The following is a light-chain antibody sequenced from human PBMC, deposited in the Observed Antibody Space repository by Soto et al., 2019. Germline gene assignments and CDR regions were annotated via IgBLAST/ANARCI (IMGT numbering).Light chain of an antibody. CDR2: DAS. CDR3: QQRSSWPPTIT. CDR1: QSVSTY. V-gene: IGKV3-11*01. Sequence: IVVRQSAATLSFAPGEKADRSLKASQSVSTYLAWYQQRPGQAPKLLIYDASYRATDIPPRFSGSGSGTDFTLTISSLEPEDFAVYYCQQRSSWPPTITFGQGTRLEIK. J-gene: IGKJ5*01.